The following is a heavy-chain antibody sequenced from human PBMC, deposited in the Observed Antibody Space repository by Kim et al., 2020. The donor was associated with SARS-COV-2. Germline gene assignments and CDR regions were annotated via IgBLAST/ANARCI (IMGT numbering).Heavy chain of an antibody. CDR1: GDSVSRYI. CDR3: ARGKFFEY. CDR2: TYYTSKLYN. J-gene: IGHJ4*02. Sequence: SQTLSLTCAVSGDSVSRYIWTWIRQSPSRGLEWLGRTYYTSKLYNDYAPSLKSRITIKPDTSKNQVSLQLNSETPEDTAVYFCARGKFFEYWGQGTLVTV. V-gene: IGHV6-1*01.